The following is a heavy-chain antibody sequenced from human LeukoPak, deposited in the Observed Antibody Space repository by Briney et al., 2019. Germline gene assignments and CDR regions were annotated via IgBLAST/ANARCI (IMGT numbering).Heavy chain of an antibody. CDR3: ARASRDGYNRIGIY. D-gene: IGHD5-12*01. V-gene: IGHV1-2*02. CDR1: GYTFTGYY. Sequence: GASVTVSCKASGYTFTGYYMHWVRQAPGQGLEWMGWINPNSGGTNYAQKFQGRVTMTRDTSISTAYMELSRLRSDDTAVYYCARASRDGYNRIGIYWGQGTLVTVSS. CDR2: INPNSGGT. J-gene: IGHJ4*02.